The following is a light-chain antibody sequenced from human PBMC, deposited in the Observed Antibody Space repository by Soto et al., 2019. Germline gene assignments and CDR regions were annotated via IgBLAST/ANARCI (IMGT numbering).Light chain of an antibody. J-gene: IGKJ1*01. V-gene: IGKV1-5*03. CDR2: KAS. CDR1: QSISSW. Sequence: DIQMTQSPSTLSASVRDRVTITCRASQSISSWLAWYQQKPGKAPKLLIYKASSLESGVPSRFSGSGSGTEFILTISSLQPDDFATYYCQQNNSFSWTFGQGTK. CDR3: QQNNSFSWT.